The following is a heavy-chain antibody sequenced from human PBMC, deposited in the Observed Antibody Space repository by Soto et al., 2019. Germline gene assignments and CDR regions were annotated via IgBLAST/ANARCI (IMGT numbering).Heavy chain of an antibody. CDR3: ARDFPQTNYDSSGYYERGDAFDI. CDR1: GCTFTSYG. Sequence: GASVKVSCKASGCTFTSYGISWVRQAPGQGLEWMGWISAYNGNTNYAQKLQGRVTMTTDTSTSTAYMELRSLRSDDTAVYYCARDFPQTNYDSSGYYERGDAFDIWGQGTMVTVSS. CDR2: ISAYNGNT. J-gene: IGHJ3*02. D-gene: IGHD3-22*01. V-gene: IGHV1-18*01.